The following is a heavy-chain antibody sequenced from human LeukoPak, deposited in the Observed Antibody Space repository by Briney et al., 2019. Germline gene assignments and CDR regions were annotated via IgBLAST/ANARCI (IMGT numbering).Heavy chain of an antibody. CDR3: AELGITMIGGV. Sequence: GGSLRLSCAASGFTFSSYEMNWVRQAPGKGLEWGSYISSSGSTIYYADSVKGRFTISRDNAKNSLYLQMNSLRAEDTAVYYCAELGITMIGGVWGKGTTVTVSS. V-gene: IGHV3-48*03. J-gene: IGHJ6*04. D-gene: IGHD3-10*02. CDR1: GFTFSSYE. CDR2: ISSSGSTI.